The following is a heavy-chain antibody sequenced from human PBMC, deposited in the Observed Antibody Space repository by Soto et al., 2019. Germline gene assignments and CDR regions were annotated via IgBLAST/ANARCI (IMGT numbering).Heavy chain of an antibody. CDR3: VGCYDSSGYRGFDP. J-gene: IGHJ5*02. CDR1: GYTFTSYG. Sequence: ASVKVSCKASGYTFTSYGISWVRQAPGQGLEWMGWISAYSGNTSYAQKLQGRVTMTRDTSTSTVYMELSSLRSEDTAVYYCVGCYDSSGYRGFDPWGQGTLVTVSS. V-gene: IGHV1-18*01. CDR2: ISAYSGNT. D-gene: IGHD3-22*01.